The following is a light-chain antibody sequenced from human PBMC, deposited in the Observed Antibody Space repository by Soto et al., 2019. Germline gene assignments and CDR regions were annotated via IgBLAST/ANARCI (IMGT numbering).Light chain of an antibody. CDR1: QSIISY. V-gene: IGKV1-39*01. J-gene: IGKJ1*01. CDR2: AAS. CDR3: HQSYNIPQT. Sequence: DIHLTQSPSSLSASVGDRATITCRASQSIISYLHWYQHKPGRVPKLLVYAASNLQSGVPSRFSGTGSGTDFTLTIASLQPEDFATYYRHQSYNIPQTFGQGTKLDIK.